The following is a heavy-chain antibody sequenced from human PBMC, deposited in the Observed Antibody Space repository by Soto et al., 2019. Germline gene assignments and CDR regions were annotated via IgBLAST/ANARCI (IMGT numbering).Heavy chain of an antibody. CDR2: INHSGST. CDR3: ARTRTSGSYNY. CDR1: GGSFSGYY. V-gene: IGHV4-34*01. D-gene: IGHD1-26*01. Sequence: PSETLSLTCAVYGGSFSGYYWSWIRQPPRKGLEWIGEINHSGSTNCNPSLKSRVTISVDTSKNQFSLKLSSVTAADTAVYYCARTRTSGSYNYWGQGTLVTVSS. J-gene: IGHJ4*02.